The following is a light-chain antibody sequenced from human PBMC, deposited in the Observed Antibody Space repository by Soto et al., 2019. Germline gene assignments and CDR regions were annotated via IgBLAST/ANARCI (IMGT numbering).Light chain of an antibody. Sequence: DITMKLSPSSLSASSGDRLPIPCRASQTIANYLNWYQVKPGKAPHPLIFAASRLQSGVPSRFSASGSGTDFTLTINSLQPEDFATYICQQSYITPYPFAHVTKVAIK. CDR1: QTIANY. V-gene: IGKV1-39*01. CDR3: QQSYITPYP. J-gene: IGKJ2*01. CDR2: AAS.